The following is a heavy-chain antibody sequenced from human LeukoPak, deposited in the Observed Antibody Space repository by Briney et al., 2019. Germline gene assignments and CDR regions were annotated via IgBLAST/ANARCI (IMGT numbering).Heavy chain of an antibody. D-gene: IGHD6-13*01. CDR2: IYYSGST. CDR3: ARGVGSSWYGPYYFDY. J-gene: IGHJ4*02. V-gene: IGHV4-59*01. CDR1: GGSISSYY. Sequence: SETLSLTCTVSGGSISSYYWSWIRQPPGKGLEWIGYIYYSGSTNYNPSLKSRVTISVDTSKNQFSLKLSSVTAADTAVYYCARGVGSSWYGPYYFDYWGQGTLVTVSS.